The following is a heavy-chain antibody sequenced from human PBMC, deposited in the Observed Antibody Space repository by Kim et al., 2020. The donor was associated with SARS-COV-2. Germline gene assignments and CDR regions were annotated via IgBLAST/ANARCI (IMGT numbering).Heavy chain of an antibody. Sequence: ASVKVSCKVSGYTFTGCGIHWVRQAPGQRLEWMGWINAGNDNTRFSQKFQDRVTLTRDTSASTAYMELSSLRSEDTAVYYCASRMTTVTTSPLDYWGQGTLVTVSS. V-gene: IGHV1-3*01. CDR3: ASRMTTVTTSPLDY. D-gene: IGHD4-17*01. J-gene: IGHJ4*02. CDR2: INAGNDNT. CDR1: GYTFTGCG.